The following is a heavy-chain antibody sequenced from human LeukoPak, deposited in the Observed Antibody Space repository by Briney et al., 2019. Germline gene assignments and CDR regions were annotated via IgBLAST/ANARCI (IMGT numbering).Heavy chain of an antibody. CDR3: ASLYSSGWYPLDY. J-gene: IGHJ4*02. Sequence: GGSLRLSCAASGFTFSSYNMNWVRQAPGKRLEWVSSISLVSGHIYYAESVKGRFTISRDNSKNTLYLQMNSLRAEDTAVYYCASLYSSGWYPLDYWGQGTLVTVSS. V-gene: IGHV3-21*04. CDR2: ISLVSGHI. D-gene: IGHD6-19*01. CDR1: GFTFSSYN.